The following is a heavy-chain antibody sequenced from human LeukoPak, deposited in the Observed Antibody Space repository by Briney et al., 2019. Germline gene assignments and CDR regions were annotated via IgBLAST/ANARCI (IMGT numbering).Heavy chain of an antibody. D-gene: IGHD6-13*01. CDR2: IRNDGSND. CDR1: GFTFSDFG. J-gene: IGHJ5*02. V-gene: IGHV3-30*02. CDR3: VKGGSSSHNWFDP. Sequence: PGGSLRLSWAASGFTFSDFGMHLVRQAPGKGLEWVAFIRNDGSNDYYPDSVKGRFTISRDNSRTTLYLQMHSLRIEDTAVYYCVKGGSSSHNWFDPWGQGILVTVSS.